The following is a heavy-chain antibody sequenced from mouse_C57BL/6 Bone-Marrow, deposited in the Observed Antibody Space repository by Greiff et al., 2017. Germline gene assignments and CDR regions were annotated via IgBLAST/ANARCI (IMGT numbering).Heavy chain of an antibody. CDR3: ATYYSNHVDY. J-gene: IGHJ2*01. V-gene: IGHV5-4*01. CDR2: ISDGGSYT. CDR1: GFTFSSYA. D-gene: IGHD2-5*01. Sequence: EVQGVESGGGLVKPGGSLKLSCAASGFTFSSYAMSWVRQTPEKRLEWVATISDGGSYTYYPDNVKGRFTISRDNAKNNRYLQMSHLKSEDTAMYYCATYYSNHVDYWGQGTTLTVSS.